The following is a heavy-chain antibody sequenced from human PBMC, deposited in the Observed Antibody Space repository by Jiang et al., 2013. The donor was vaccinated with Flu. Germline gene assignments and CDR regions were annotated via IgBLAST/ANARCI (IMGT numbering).Heavy chain of an antibody. D-gene: IGHD2-2*01. V-gene: IGHV5-51*01. Sequence: LKISCKGSGYSFTSYWIGWVRQMPGKGLEWMGIIYPGDADTRYSQSFQGQVTISADKSINTAYLQWSSLKASDTAMYYCARQDCSSTSCSPYYYGMDVWGQGTTVTVSS. J-gene: IGHJ6*02. CDR3: ARQDCSSTSCSPYYYGMDV. CDR2: IYPGDADT. CDR1: GYSFTSYW.